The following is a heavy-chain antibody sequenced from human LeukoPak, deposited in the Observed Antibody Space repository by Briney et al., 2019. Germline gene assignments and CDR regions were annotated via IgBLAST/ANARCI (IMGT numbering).Heavy chain of an antibody. V-gene: IGHV3-21*01. CDR1: GFSFSTYS. D-gene: IGHD1-7*01. CDR3: VRDQLELRDSYYFIMDV. Sequence: GGSLTLSCAASGFSFSTYSMTWVRQVPGKGLEWVSSISRDSTYIYYADSVNGRFTISRDNAKNSLSLQMNSLRDEDTAVYFCVRDQLELRDSYYFIMDVWGQGSMVTVSS. J-gene: IGHJ6*02. CDR2: ISRDSTYI.